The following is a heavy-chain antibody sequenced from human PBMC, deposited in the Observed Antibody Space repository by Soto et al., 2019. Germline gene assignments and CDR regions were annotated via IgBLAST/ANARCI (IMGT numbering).Heavy chain of an antibody. CDR3: VTVNLVGAAYYFDY. D-gene: IGHD1-26*01. CDR2: VYYSGTT. V-gene: IGHV4-30-4*01. J-gene: IGHJ4*02. Sequence: QVQLQEWGPGLVKPSQTLSLTCTVSGGSIRNGDYYWGWIRQPPGKGLEWIGYVYYSGTTYSHPSLNGRVSISVDTSENQFSLRLTSVTAADTAVYYCVTVNLVGAAYYFDYWGPGTLVTVSS. CDR1: GGSIRNGDYY.